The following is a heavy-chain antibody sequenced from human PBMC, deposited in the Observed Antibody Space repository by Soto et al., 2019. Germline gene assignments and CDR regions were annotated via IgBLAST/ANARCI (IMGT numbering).Heavy chain of an antibody. CDR2: IIPIFGTA. J-gene: IGHJ6*02. D-gene: IGHD6-19*01. V-gene: IGHV1-69*01. CDR3: AGVLGGWYGGYSYYYGMDV. CDR1: GGTFSSYA. Sequence: QVQLVQSGAEVKKPGSSVKVSCKASGGTFSSYAISWVRQAPGQGLEWMGGIIPIFGTANYAQKSQGRVTITADESTSTAYMELSSLRSEDTAVSYCAGVLGGWYGGYSYYYGMDVCGQVTTVTVAS.